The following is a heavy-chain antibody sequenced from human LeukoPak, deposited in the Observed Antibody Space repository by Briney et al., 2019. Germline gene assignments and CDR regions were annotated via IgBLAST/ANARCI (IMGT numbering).Heavy chain of an antibody. Sequence: SVKVSCKASGGTFSSYAISWVRQAPGQGLKWMGRIIPIFGIANYAQKFQGRVTITADKSTSTAYMELSSLRSEDTAVYYCARGVATTNWFDPWGQGTLVTVSS. CDR1: GGTFSSYA. V-gene: IGHV1-69*04. D-gene: IGHD5-12*01. J-gene: IGHJ5*02. CDR2: IIPIFGIA. CDR3: ARGVATTNWFDP.